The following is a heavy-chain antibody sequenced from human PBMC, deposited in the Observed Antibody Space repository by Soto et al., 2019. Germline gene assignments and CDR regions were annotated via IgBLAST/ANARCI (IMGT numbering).Heavy chain of an antibody. CDR1: GYTFTNYD. V-gene: IGHV1-8*01. Sequence: QVQLVQSGAEVKKPGAAVKVSCKASGYTFTNYDINWVRQATGQGHEWMGWMNRISGNTGYAQRFKGRVTLTRNTSISTAYMELSSLRSEDTAVYYCASAREYDAFDIWGQGTMVTVSS. CDR2: MNRISGNT. CDR3: ASAREYDAFDI. J-gene: IGHJ3*02.